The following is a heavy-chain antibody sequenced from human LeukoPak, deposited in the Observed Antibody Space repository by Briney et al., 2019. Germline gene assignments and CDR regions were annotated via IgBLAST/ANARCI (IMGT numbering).Heavy chain of an antibody. D-gene: IGHD6-19*01. V-gene: IGHV3-23*01. CDR3: ARGIAVADTGFFDY. Sequence: GGSLRLSCAASGFTFSSYAMSWVRQAPGKGLEWVSGISGSGGSTYYADSVKGRFTIPRDNSKNTLYLQMNSLRVEDAAVYYCARGIAVADTGFFDYWGQGTLVTVSS. J-gene: IGHJ4*02. CDR2: ISGSGGST. CDR1: GFTFSSYA.